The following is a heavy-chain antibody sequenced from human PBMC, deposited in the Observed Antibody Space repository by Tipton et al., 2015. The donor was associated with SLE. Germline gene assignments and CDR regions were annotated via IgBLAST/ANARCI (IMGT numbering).Heavy chain of an antibody. V-gene: IGHV4-34*01. CDR2: INHSGST. Sequence: LSLTCAVYGGSFSGYYWSWIRQPPGKGLEWIGEINHSGSTNYNPSLKSRVTISVDTSKNQFSLKLSSVTAADTAVYYCARDPIAITFGGVIVYYYYYGMDVWGQGTTVTVSS. J-gene: IGHJ6*02. CDR1: GGSFSGYY. CDR3: ARDPIAITFGGVIVYYYYYGMDV. D-gene: IGHD3-16*02.